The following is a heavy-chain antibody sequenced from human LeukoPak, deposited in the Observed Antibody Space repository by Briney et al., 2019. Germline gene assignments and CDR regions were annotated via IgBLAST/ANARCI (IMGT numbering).Heavy chain of an antibody. CDR1: GGSISSGGYY. Sequence: SETLSLTCTVSGGSISSGGYYWSWIRQHPGKGLEWIGYIYYSGSTFYNPSLKSRVTISVDTSKNQFSLRLSSVTAADTAVYYCARAPLYGGHADWFDPWGQGTLVTVSS. CDR3: ARAPLYGGHADWFDP. V-gene: IGHV4-31*03. J-gene: IGHJ5*02. D-gene: IGHD4-17*01. CDR2: IYYSGST.